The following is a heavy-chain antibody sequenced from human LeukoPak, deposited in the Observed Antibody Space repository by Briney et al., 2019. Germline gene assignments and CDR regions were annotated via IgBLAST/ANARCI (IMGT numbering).Heavy chain of an antibody. CDR2: ISSSGSYI. D-gene: IGHD2-15*01. CDR1: GFTFSSYS. Sequence: GGSLRLSCAASGFTFSSYSMNWVRQAPGKGLEWVSSISSSGSYIYYADSVKGRFTISRDNAKNSLYLQMNSLRAEDTAVYYCAREIRVAAPPLDYWGQGTLVTVSS. CDR3: AREIRVAAPPLDY. V-gene: IGHV3-21*01. J-gene: IGHJ4*02.